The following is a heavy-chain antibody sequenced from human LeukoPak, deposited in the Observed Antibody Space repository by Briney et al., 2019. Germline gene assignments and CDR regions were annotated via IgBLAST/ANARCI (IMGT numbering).Heavy chain of an antibody. J-gene: IGHJ4*02. V-gene: IGHV1-18*01. CDR2: ISAYNGNT. CDR1: GYTFTSYG. D-gene: IGHD3-22*01. CDR3: ARGGRTYYYDSSGYYPDY. Sequence: ASVKVSCKASGYTFTSYGISWVRQAPGQGLEWMGWISAYNGNTNYAQKLQGRVTMATDTSTSTAYMELRSLRSDDTAVYYCARGGRTYYYDSSGYYPDYWGQGTLVTVSS.